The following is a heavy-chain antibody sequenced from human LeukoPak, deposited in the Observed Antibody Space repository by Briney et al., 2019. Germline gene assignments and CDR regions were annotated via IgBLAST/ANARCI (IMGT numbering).Heavy chain of an antibody. CDR3: ASSLTTHYYYMDG. CDR2: ISSGSNTI. J-gene: IGHJ6*03. D-gene: IGHD4-11*01. V-gene: IGHV3-48*01. Sequence: GGSLRLSCTGSGFSFSTFRMNWVRQAPGKGLEWVSYISSGSNTIYYADSVKGRFTISRDNARNSLYLQMNSLRAEDTAVYYCASSLTTHYYYMDGWGNGTTVTVSS. CDR1: GFSFSTFR.